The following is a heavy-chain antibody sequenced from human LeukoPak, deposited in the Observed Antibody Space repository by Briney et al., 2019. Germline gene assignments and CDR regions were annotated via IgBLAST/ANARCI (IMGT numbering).Heavy chain of an antibody. J-gene: IGHJ5*02. D-gene: IGHD6-6*01. Sequence: SETLSLTCTVSGGSISSYYWSWIRQPPGKGLKWIGNIYYSGYTTYSPSLRSRVTISVDTSKNQFSLKLSSVTAADTAVYYCARGGSSSSYLGGWFDPWGQGTLVTVSS. CDR3: ARGGSSSSYLGGWFDP. V-gene: IGHV4-59*01. CDR1: GGSISSYY. CDR2: IYYSGYT.